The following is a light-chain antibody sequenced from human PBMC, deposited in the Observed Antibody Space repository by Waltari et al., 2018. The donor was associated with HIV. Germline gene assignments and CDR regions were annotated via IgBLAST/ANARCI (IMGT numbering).Light chain of an antibody. CDR3: QQSFSTPLT. CDR2: AAS. Sequence: DIQMTQSPSSLSASVGDRVTITCRASHSISSSLNWYQQNPGKAPKLLIYAASTLQSGVPSRFSGSGSGTDFTLTNSSLQPEDFATYYCQQSFSTPLTFGGGTKVEIK. V-gene: IGKV1-39*01. J-gene: IGKJ4*01. CDR1: HSISSS.